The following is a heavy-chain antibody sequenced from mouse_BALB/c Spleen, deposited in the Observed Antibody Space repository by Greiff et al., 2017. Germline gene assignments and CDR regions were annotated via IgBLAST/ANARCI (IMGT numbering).Heavy chain of an antibody. CDR1: GYSFTSYY. CDR3: ASLYFDV. J-gene: IGHJ1*01. V-gene: IGHV1S135*01. Sequence: EVQLQQSGPELMKPGASVKISCKASGYSFTSYYMHWVKQSHGKSLEWIGYIDPFNGGTCYNQKFKGKATLTVDISSSTAYMHLSSLTSEDSAVYYCASLYFDVWGAGTTVTVSS. CDR2: IDPFNGGT.